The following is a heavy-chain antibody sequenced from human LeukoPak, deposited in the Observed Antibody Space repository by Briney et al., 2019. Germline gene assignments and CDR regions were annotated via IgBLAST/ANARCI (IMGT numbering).Heavy chain of an antibody. CDR1: GFTFSSYE. V-gene: IGHV3-48*03. J-gene: IGHJ3*02. CDR2: ISSSSSTI. CDR3: GARRQFVGASDI. D-gene: IGHD3-10*01. Sequence: GGSLRLSCAASGFTFSSYELYWVRQAPGKGLEWISYISSSSSTIKYADSVRGRFTVSRADARESLFLQMNSLRAEDTAIYYCGARRQFVGASDICGQGTLVTVSS.